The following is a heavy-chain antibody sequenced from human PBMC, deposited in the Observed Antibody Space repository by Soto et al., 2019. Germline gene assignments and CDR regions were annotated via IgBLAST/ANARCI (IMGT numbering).Heavy chain of an antibody. J-gene: IGHJ6*02. CDR2: ITSTSNYI. Sequence: PGGSLRLSCAASGFTFNSYSMNWVRQAPGKGLEWVSSITSTSNYIYYAYSVKGRFTISRANAKNSLYLQINSLRAEDTGVYYSARDAQPVSGYCSGGSCYHYGMDVWGQGTTVTVSS. CDR3: ARDAQPVSGYCSGGSCYHYGMDV. V-gene: IGHV3-21*01. CDR1: GFTFNSYS. D-gene: IGHD2-15*01.